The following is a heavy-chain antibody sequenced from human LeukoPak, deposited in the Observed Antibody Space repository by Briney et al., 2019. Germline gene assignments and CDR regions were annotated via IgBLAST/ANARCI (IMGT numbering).Heavy chain of an antibody. Sequence: PGGSLGLSCAASGFTFSSYWMSWVRQAPGKGLEWVANIKQDGSEKYYVDSVKGRFTISRDNAKNSLYLQMNSLRAEDTAVYYCATVHSYDSSGYYTGLYYFDYWGQGTLVTVSS. J-gene: IGHJ4*02. CDR2: IKQDGSEK. CDR1: GFTFSSYW. CDR3: ATVHSYDSSGYYTGLYYFDY. V-gene: IGHV3-7*01. D-gene: IGHD3-22*01.